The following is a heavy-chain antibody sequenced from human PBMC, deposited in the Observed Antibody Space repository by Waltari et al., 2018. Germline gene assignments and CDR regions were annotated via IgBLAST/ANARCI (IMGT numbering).Heavy chain of an antibody. CDR3: ARDRGYSYGRLEVTNYYFDY. V-gene: IGHV1-69*05. CDR2: IIPIFGTA. J-gene: IGHJ4*02. D-gene: IGHD5-18*01. Sequence: QVQLVQSGAEVKKPGSSGKVSCKASGGTFSSYANSRVRPAPGQGLEWMGGIIPIFGTANYAQKFQGRVTITTDESTSTAYMELSSLRSEDTAVYYCARDRGYSYGRLEVTNYYFDYWGQGTLVTVSS. CDR1: GGTFSSYA.